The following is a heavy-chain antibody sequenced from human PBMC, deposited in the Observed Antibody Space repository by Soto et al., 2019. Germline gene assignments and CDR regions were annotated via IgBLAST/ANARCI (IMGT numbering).Heavy chain of an antibody. J-gene: IGHJ6*02. CDR1: GFTFSSYW. CDR2: IKQDGSEK. V-gene: IGHV3-7*04. CDR3: ARDGSGWYSAYYYGMDV. D-gene: IGHD6-19*01. Sequence: EVQLVESGGGLVQPGGSLRLSCAASGFTFSSYWMSWFRQAPGKGLEWVANIKQDGSEKYYVDSVKGRFTISRDNAKNSLYLQMNRLRAEDTAVYYCARDGSGWYSAYYYGMDVWGQGTTVTVSS.